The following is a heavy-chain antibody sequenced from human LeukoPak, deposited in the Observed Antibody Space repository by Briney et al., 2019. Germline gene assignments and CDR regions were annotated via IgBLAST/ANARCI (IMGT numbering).Heavy chain of an antibody. CDR3: ASYSVHYDFWSGYS. J-gene: IGHJ4*02. CDR1: GGSFSGYH. Sequence: SETLSLTCAVYGGSFSGYHWSWIRQPPGKGLEWIGEINHSGSTNYNPSLKSRVTISVDTSKNQFSLKLSSVTAADTAVYYCASYSVHYDFWSGYSWGQGTLVTVSS. V-gene: IGHV4-34*01. D-gene: IGHD3-3*01. CDR2: INHSGST.